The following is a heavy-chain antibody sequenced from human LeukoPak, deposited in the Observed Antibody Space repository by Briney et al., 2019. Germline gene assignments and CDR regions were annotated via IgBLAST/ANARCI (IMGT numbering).Heavy chain of an antibody. CDR3: AKAPVTTCSGTFCYPFDY. CDR2: IAVTGGT. J-gene: IGHJ4*02. CDR1: GFTLSSYA. D-gene: IGHD2-15*01. Sequence: PGGSLRLSCAASGFTLSSYAMSWVRQGPGKGLEWVSAIAVTGGTYHADSVRGRLTISRDSSKNTLYLQMSSLRAEDAGVYYCAKAPVTTCSGTFCYPFDYWGQGTLVTVSS. V-gene: IGHV3-23*01.